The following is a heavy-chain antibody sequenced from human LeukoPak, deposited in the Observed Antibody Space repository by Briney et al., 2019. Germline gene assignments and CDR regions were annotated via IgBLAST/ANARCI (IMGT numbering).Heavy chain of an antibody. Sequence: GGSLRLSCAASGFTFSDYWMNWVRQAPGKGPEWVATIKKDGDEDHFVDSVKGRFTVTRDNARNPLFLQMNSLRVEDTAVYYCATYKNWVAGDVWGQGTTVSVSS. CDR1: GFTFSDYW. J-gene: IGHJ6*02. CDR2: IKKDGDED. CDR3: ATYKNWVAGDV. V-gene: IGHV3-7*01. D-gene: IGHD7-27*01.